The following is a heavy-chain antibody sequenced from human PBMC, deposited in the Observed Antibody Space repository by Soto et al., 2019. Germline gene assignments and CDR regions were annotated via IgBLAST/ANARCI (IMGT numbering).Heavy chain of an antibody. CDR2: ISSSSSTI. D-gene: IGHD1-26*01. J-gene: IGHJ4*02. CDR3: GRANSRSYGPAGVDY. Sequence: GGSLRLSCAASGFTFSSYSMNWVRQAPGKGLEWVSYISSSSSTIYYADSVKGRFTISRDNAKNSLYLQMNSLRDEDTAGYNGGRANSRSYGPAGVDYWGQGTLVTVSS. V-gene: IGHV3-48*02. CDR1: GFTFSSYS.